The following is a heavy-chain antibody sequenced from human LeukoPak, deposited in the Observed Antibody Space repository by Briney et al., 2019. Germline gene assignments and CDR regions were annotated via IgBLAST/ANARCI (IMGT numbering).Heavy chain of an antibody. CDR3: ARVRGAGSEYFHH. Sequence: GGSLRLSCAASGFTFSSYSMNWARQAPGKGLEWVSSISASPYIYYADSVKGRFTISRDDSKNSLYLQMNSLRAEDTAVYYCARVRGAGSEYFHHWGQGTLVTVSS. V-gene: IGHV3-21*01. CDR2: ISASPYI. CDR1: GFTFSSYS. J-gene: IGHJ1*01.